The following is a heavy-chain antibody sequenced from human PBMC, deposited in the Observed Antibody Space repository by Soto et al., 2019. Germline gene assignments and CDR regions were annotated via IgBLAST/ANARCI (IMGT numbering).Heavy chain of an antibody. CDR2: ILPIFGTA. Sequence: VQLVQSGAEVKKPGSSVKLSCKASGGTFNRYTISWVRQAPGQGLEWMGGILPIFGTANYAQKFQGRVAIIADESTSAAYMELRSLRSEDTAVYYCALWGFRDGNNSKYNYSGMDVWGQGTTVTVSS. V-gene: IGHV1-69*01. J-gene: IGHJ6*02. CDR1: GGTFNRYT. D-gene: IGHD1-1*01. CDR3: ALWGFRDGNNSKYNYSGMDV.